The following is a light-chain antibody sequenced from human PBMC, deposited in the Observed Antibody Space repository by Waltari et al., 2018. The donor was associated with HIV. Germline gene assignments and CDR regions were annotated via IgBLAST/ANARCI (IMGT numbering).Light chain of an antibody. CDR2: DND. CDR1: SSNLGDAF. CDR3: GTWDGSLITWV. Sequence: QSVLKQPPSVSASPGQTVSISCSASSSNLGDAFVAWYQLLPGTAPKLPIYDNDQRPSGSPDRFSGSKAGTSATLAITGLQTGDEGDYYCGTWDGSLITWVFGGGTKVTVL. V-gene: IGLV1-51*01. J-gene: IGLJ3*02.